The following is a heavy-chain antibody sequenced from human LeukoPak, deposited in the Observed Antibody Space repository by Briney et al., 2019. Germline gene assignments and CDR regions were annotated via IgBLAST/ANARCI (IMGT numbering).Heavy chain of an antibody. Sequence: GASVKVSCKASGYTFTGYYMHWVRQAPGQGLEWMGWINPNSGGTNYAQKFQGRVTMTRDTSISTAYMELSRLRSDDTAVYYCARDYYDSSGYYYLFFDYWGQGTLVTVSS. CDR2: INPNSGGT. J-gene: IGHJ4*02. D-gene: IGHD3-22*01. V-gene: IGHV1-2*02. CDR3: ARDYYDSSGYYYLFFDY. CDR1: GYTFTGYY.